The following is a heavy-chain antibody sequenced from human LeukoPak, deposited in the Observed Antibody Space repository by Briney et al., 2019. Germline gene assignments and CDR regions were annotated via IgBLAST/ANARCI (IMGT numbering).Heavy chain of an antibody. CDR2: IYYSGST. CDR1: GGSISSSSYY. D-gene: IGHD2-8*01. V-gene: IGHV4-39*01. Sequence: SETLSLTCTGSGGSISSSSYYWGWIRQPPGKGLEWIGSIYYSGSTYYNPSLKSRVTISVDTSKNQFSLKLSSVTAADTAVYYCARWRDPMVYAPHYYYGMDVWGQGTTVTVSS. J-gene: IGHJ6*02. CDR3: ARWRDPMVYAPHYYYGMDV.